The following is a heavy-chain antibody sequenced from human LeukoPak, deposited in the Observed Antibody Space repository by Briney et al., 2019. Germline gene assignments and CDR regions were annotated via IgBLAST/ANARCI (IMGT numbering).Heavy chain of an antibody. J-gene: IGHJ5*02. CDR2: INYGGGT. D-gene: IGHD2-15*01. CDR1: GAFLTDRAHI. V-gene: IGHV4-39*07. CDR3: VRDSRINWFYI. Sequence: PSETLSLTCTVSGAFLTDRAHIWGWIRQAPGKGLEWIGTINYGGGTYYNPSLQSRVTISVNTSKNIFSLRLNSLTAADTAVYYCVRDSRINWFYIWGQGTLVTVSS.